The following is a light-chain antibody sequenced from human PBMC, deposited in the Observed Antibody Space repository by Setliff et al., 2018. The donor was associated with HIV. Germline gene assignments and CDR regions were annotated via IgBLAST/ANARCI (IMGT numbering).Light chain of an antibody. CDR3: CSYAGSYTFEV. J-gene: IGLJ1*01. CDR2: DVS. Sequence: ALTQPRSVSGSPGQSVTISCTGTSSDVGGYNYVSWYQQHPGKAPKLMIYDVSKRPSGVPDRFSGSKSGNTASLTISGLQAEDEADYYCCSYAGSYTFEVFGTGTKVTVL. V-gene: IGLV2-11*01. CDR1: SSDVGGYNY.